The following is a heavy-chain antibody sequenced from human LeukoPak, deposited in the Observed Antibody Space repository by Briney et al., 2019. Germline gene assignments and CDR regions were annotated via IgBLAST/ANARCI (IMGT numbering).Heavy chain of an antibody. J-gene: IGHJ4*02. CDR2: IRSDGSST. D-gene: IGHD6-19*01. V-gene: IGHV3-74*01. Sequence: PGGSLRLSCAASGFTFNTYWMHWVRQAPGKGLVWVSRIRSDGSSTSYADSVRGRFTISRDNAKNTLYLQMNSLRAEDTAVYYCAKGLAVAGHFDYWGQGTLVTVSS. CDR1: GFTFNTYW. CDR3: AKGLAVAGHFDY.